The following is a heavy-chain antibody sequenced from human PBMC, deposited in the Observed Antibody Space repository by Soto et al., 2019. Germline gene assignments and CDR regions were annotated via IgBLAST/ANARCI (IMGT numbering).Heavy chain of an antibody. CDR1: GLTFIGYW. CDR2: INNDGIDT. D-gene: IGHD3-10*01. Sequence: EVQLVESGGGVVQPGGSLRLSCAASGLTFIGYWMHWVRQGPGKGLVWVARINNDGIDTTYADSVKGRFTISRDNTKNMVYLEMNSLRADDTAVYYCARDGSMVRERWFDPWGQGTLVTVSS. J-gene: IGHJ5*02. CDR3: ARDGSMVRERWFDP. V-gene: IGHV3-74*03.